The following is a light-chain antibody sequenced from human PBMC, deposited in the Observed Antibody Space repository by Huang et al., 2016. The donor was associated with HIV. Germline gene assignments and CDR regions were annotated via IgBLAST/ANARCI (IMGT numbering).Light chain of an antibody. Sequence: EIVMTQSPATLSVSPGERVTLSCRASQSLSSQLAWYQQKRGQAPRLLIYGVSTRATDIPARFSGNGSGTDFTLTINSLQSEDFATYYCQQYNDWPLTFGQGTEVEIK. V-gene: IGKV3-15*01. CDR1: QSLSSQ. CDR3: QQYNDWPLT. J-gene: IGKJ1*01. CDR2: GVS.